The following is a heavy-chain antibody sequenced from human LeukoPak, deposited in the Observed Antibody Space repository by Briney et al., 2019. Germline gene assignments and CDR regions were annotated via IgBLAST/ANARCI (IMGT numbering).Heavy chain of an antibody. CDR3: ARGSYYGSGTHFDY. J-gene: IGHJ4*02. CDR1: GFTVSSNY. D-gene: IGHD3-10*01. V-gene: IGHV3-53*01. CDR2: IYSGGST. Sequence: GGSLRLFCAASGFTVSSNYMSWVRQAPGKGLEWVSVIYSGGSTYYADSVKGRFTISRGNSKNTLYLQMNSLRAEDTAVYYCARGSYYGSGTHFDYWGQGTLVTVSS.